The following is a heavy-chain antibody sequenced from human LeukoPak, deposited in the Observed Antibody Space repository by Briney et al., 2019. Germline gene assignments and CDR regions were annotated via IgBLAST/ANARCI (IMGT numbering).Heavy chain of an antibody. Sequence: PSETLSLTCTVSGGSFSTYYWSWIRQSPGKGLEWIGYIFYSGNTDYNPSLKSRVTISIDTSKNQFSLKVTSVTAADTAVYYCARSGSGWFGAAFDIWGQGTTVTAS. CDR2: IFYSGNT. V-gene: IGHV4-59*01. CDR1: GGSFSTYY. D-gene: IGHD6-19*01. CDR3: ARSGSGWFGAAFDI. J-gene: IGHJ3*02.